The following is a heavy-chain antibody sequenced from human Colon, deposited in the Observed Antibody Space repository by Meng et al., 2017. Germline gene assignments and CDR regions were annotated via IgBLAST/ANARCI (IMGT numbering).Heavy chain of an antibody. V-gene: IGHV6-1*01. J-gene: IGHJ4*02. D-gene: IGHD3-10*01. CDR1: GDSVSSNLAL. Sequence: QVQVKQSGPGLVKPSHTLSLSYAISGDSVSSNLALWHWVRQSPSRGLEWLGQTYYRSEWQNHYGVSVKSRITINADTSRNHFSLHLNSVTPEDTAVYYCTTWYGEYWGQGTLVTVSS. CDR3: TTWYGEY. CDR2: TYYRSEWQN.